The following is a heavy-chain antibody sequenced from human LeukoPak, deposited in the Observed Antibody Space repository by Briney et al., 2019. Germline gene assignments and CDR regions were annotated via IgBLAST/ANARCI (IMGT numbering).Heavy chain of an antibody. Sequence: GGSLGLSCAASGFAVSGDYMSWVRQAPGKGLDWVSIIHRDDRTYYADSAKGRFTISRDISKNTLYLQMNALRAEDTAVYYCATRIFWGQGTLVTVSS. CDR2: IHRDDRT. CDR1: GFAVSGDY. J-gene: IGHJ4*02. V-gene: IGHV3-53*01. D-gene: IGHD3-3*02. CDR3: ATRIF.